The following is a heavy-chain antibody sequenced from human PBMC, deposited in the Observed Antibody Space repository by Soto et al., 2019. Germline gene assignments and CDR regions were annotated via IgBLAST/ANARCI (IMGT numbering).Heavy chain of an antibody. CDR1: GCTFSSYS. Sequence: EVQLVESGGGLVQPGGSLRLSCAASGCTFSSYSMNWVRQAPGKGLEWVSFISSSSSTIYYADSVKGRFTISRDNAKNSLYLQMNSLRXEDTAVYFCARGTVTSSSCPDYWGQGTLVTVSS. CDR3: ARGTVTSSSCPDY. J-gene: IGHJ4*02. CDR2: ISSSSSTI. V-gene: IGHV3-48*01. D-gene: IGHD6-13*01.